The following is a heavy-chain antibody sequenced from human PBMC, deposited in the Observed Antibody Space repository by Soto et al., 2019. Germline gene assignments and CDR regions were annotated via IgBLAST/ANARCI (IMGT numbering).Heavy chain of an antibody. CDR3: TTRFWSGYYSFDY. Sequence: EVQLVESGGGLVKPGGSLRLSCAASGFTFSNAWMSWVRQAPGKGLEWVGRIKSKTDGGTTDYAAPVKGRFTISRDDSKNTLYLQMNSLKTEDTAVSYCTTRFWSGYYSFDYWGQGTLVTVSS. CDR2: IKSKTDGGTT. J-gene: IGHJ4*02. CDR1: GFTFSNAW. V-gene: IGHV3-15*01. D-gene: IGHD3-3*01.